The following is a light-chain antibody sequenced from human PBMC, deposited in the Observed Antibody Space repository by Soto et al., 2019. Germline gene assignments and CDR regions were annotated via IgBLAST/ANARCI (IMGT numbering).Light chain of an antibody. Sequence: QSVLTQPASVSGSPGQSITVSCTGTSSDVGGYNYVSWYQEHPGKVPQLMIYDVSNRPSGVSNRFSGSKSGNTASLTISGLQAEDEADYYCSSYTSSYTYVFGTGTKVTVL. CDR3: SSYTSSYTYV. CDR1: SSDVGGYNY. J-gene: IGLJ1*01. V-gene: IGLV2-14*01. CDR2: DVS.